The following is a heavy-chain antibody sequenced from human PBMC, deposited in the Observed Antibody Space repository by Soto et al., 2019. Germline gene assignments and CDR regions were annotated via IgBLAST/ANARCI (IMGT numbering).Heavy chain of an antibody. CDR2: IYHTGTT. CDR1: GDSVSSISH. J-gene: IGHJ4*02. CDR3: ASTDTVGYYPY. V-gene: IGHV4-38-2*01. D-gene: IGHD3-3*01. Sequence: SETLSLTCGVSGDSVSSISHWAWIRQPPGKGLEWVASIYHTGTTYYNPSLTSRVTISIGTSRNQFSLKMSSVTAADPAVYYCASTDTVGYYPYFGQGKLVTVSS.